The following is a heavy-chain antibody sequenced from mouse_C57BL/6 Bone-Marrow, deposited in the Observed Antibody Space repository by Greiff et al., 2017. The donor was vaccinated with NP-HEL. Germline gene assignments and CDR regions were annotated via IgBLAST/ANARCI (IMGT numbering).Heavy chain of an antibody. V-gene: IGHV1-5*01. CDR1: GYTFTSYW. J-gene: IGHJ2*01. D-gene: IGHD2-4*01. CDR2: IYPGNSDT. Sequence: EVQLQQSGTVLARPGASVKMSCKTSGYTFTSYWMHWVKQRPGQGLEWIGAIYPGNSDTSYNQKFKGKAKLTAVTSASTAYMELSSLTNEDSAVYYCTSYDYDDGAGHYFDYWGQGTTLTVSS. CDR3: TSYDYDDGAGHYFDY.